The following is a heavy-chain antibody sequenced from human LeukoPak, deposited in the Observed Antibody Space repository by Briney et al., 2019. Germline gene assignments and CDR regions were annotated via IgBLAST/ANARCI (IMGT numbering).Heavy chain of an antibody. J-gene: IGHJ4*02. Sequence: GGSLRLSRAASGFTLSHAWMSWVRQAPGKGLEWVGRIKSQTDGRPTDYAAPVKGRFHTSRDDSKNTLYLQMNSLITEDTAVYYCTTDPWERHYWGQGTLVTVSS. V-gene: IGHV3-15*01. CDR1: GFTLSHAW. CDR3: TTDPWERHY. CDR2: IKSQTDGRPT. D-gene: IGHD1-26*01.